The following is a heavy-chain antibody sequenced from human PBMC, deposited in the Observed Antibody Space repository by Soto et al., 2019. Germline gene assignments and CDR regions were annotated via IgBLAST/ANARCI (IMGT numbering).Heavy chain of an antibody. CDR1: GYTFTSYY. D-gene: IGHD6-19*01. CDR2: INPSGGST. CDR3: GRVIAVAGRTYYGMDV. J-gene: IGHJ6*02. Sequence: ASVKVSCKASGYTFTSYYMHWVRQAPGQGLEWMGIINPSGGSTSYARKFQGRVTMTRDTSTSTVYMELSSLRSEDTAVYYCGRVIAVAGRTYYGMDVWGQGTTVTVSS. V-gene: IGHV1-46*01.